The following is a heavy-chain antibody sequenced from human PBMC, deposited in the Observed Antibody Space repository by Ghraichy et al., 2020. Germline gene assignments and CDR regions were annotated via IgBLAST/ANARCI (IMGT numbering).Heavy chain of an antibody. V-gene: IGHV4-39*07. J-gene: IGHJ4*02. CDR1: GGSISSSSYY. CDR3: ARDEYSSSDYFDY. D-gene: IGHD6-6*01. CDR2: IYYSGST. Sequence: SETLSLTCTVSGGSISSSSYYWGWIRQPPGKGLEWIGSIYYSGSTYCNPSLKSRVTISVDTSKNQFSLKLSSVTAADTAVYYCARDEYSSSDYFDYWGQGTLVTVSS.